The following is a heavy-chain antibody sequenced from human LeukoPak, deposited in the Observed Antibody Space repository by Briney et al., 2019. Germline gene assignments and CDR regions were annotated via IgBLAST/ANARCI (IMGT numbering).Heavy chain of an antibody. CDR2: INPSGGST. J-gene: IGHJ4*02. Sequence: ASVKVSCKASGYTFTSYYMHWVRQAPGQGLEWMGIINPSGGSTSYAQKFQGRVTMTRDTSTSTVYMELSSLRSEDTAVYYCATAITYDSSGYYLWYWGQGTLVTASS. D-gene: IGHD3-22*01. CDR1: GYTFTSYY. CDR3: ATAITYDSSGYYLWY. V-gene: IGHV1-46*01.